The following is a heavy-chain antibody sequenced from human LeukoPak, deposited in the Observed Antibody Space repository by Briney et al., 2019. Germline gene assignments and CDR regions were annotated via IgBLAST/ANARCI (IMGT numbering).Heavy chain of an antibody. CDR2: IYDSGST. CDR3: ARDRGYSTWRDYYGMDV. D-gene: IGHD6-13*01. J-gene: IGHJ6*02. CDR1: GGSIRSSYYY. V-gene: IGHV4-39*07. Sequence: SETLSLTCTVSGGSIRSSYYYWGWIRQPPGKGLEWIGSIYDSGSTYYNPSLKSRVTISVDTSKNQFSLKLSSVTAADTAVYYCARDRGYSTWRDYYGMDVWGQGTTVTVSS.